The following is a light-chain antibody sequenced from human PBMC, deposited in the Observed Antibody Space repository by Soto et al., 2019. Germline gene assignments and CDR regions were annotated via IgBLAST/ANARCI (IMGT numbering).Light chain of an antibody. CDR2: DVS. CDR1: SSDVGGYNY. J-gene: IGLJ2*01. CDR3: SSYTSSSTLEV. Sequence: QSALTQPASVSGSPGQSITISCTGTSSDVGGYNYVSWYQQHPGKAPKLMIYDVSNRPSGVSNRFSGSKSGNTASLTISGLQAEDEADYSCSSYTSSSTLEVFGGGTKVTVL. V-gene: IGLV2-14*01.